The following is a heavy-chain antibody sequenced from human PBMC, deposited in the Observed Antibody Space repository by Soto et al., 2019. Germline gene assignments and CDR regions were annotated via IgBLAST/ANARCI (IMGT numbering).Heavy chain of an antibody. CDR1: GASISSGLYY. J-gene: IGHJ4*02. Sequence: QVQLQESGPGLVKPSQTLSLTCTVSGASISSGLYYWNWIRHIPGKGLEWIGCIHYSGIIYSNPSLQSRLIISVATSDNQFSLKLTSVTAADTAVYYCARGPDHAKAGYWGQGILVTVSS. CDR2: IHYSGII. D-gene: IGHD6-19*01. CDR3: ARGPDHAKAGY. V-gene: IGHV4-31*03.